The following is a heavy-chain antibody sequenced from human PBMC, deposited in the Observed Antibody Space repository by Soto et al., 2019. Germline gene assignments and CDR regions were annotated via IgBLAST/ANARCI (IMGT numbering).Heavy chain of an antibody. CDR3: ARGIEGIAAAGILGQFDY. J-gene: IGHJ4*02. D-gene: IGHD6-13*01. Sequence: QVQLVESGGGVVQPGRSLRLSCAASGFTFSSYGMHWVRQAPGKGLEWVAVIWYDGSNKYYADSVKGRFTISRDNSKNTLYLQMNSLRAEDTAVYYCARGIEGIAAAGILGQFDYWGQETLVTVSS. CDR2: IWYDGSNK. V-gene: IGHV3-33*01. CDR1: GFTFSSYG.